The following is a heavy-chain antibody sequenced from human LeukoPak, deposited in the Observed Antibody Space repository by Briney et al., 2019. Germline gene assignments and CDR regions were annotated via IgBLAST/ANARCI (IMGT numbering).Heavy chain of an antibody. V-gene: IGHV4-34*01. D-gene: IGHD3-3*01. CDR1: GGSFSGYY. Sequence: SETLSLTCAVYGGSFSGYYWSWIRQPPGKGLEWIGEINHSGSTNYNPSLKSRVTISVDTSKNQFSLRLSSVTAADTAVYYCARGTLRFLEWLIDYWGQGTLVTVSS. CDR3: ARGTLRFLEWLIDY. J-gene: IGHJ4*02. CDR2: INHSGST.